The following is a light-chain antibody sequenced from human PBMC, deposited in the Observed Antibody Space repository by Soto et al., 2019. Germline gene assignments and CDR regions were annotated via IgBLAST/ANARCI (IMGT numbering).Light chain of an antibody. V-gene: IGKV1-39*02. J-gene: IGKJ5*01. CDR3: QYLNGAPTIT. Sequence: IQMTQSPSSLSASVGDRVTITCLASQSISNYLSWYQQKPGKAPKLLIYATSNLQSGVPSSFSGSGSGTEFSLTITSLQPEDFATYYCQYLNGAPTITFGQGTRLEIK. CDR1: QSISNY. CDR2: ATS.